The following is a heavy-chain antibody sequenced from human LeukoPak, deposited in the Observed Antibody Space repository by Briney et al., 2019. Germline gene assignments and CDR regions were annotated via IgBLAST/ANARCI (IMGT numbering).Heavy chain of an antibody. CDR3: AKDTTLDGNDY. CDR1: GFTFSSYW. D-gene: IGHD1-14*01. V-gene: IGHV3-23*01. Sequence: GGSLRLSCAASGFTFSSYWMHWVRQAPGKGLVWVSAISGSGGSTYYADSVKGRFTISRDNSKNTLYLQMNSLRAEDTAVYYCAKDTTLDGNDYWGQGTLVTVSS. CDR2: ISGSGGST. J-gene: IGHJ4*02.